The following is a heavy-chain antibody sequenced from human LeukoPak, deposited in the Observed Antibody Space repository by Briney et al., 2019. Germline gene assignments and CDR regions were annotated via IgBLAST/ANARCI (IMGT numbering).Heavy chain of an antibody. V-gene: IGHV4-39*01. CDR3: ARSTGSTMFIDY. Sequence: SETLSLTCTVSRGSISSSSYYWRWIRQPPGKGLEWIGSIYYSGSTYYNPSLKSRVTISVDTSKNQFSLKLSSVTAADTAVYYCARSTGSTMFIDYWGQGTLVTVSS. D-gene: IGHD3-10*02. J-gene: IGHJ4*02. CDR1: RGSISSSSYY. CDR2: IYYSGST.